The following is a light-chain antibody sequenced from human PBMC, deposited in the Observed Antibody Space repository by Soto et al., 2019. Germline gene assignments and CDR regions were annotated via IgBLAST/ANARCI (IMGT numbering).Light chain of an antibody. CDR1: QSISSW. Sequence: DIQMTQSPSTLSASVGDRVTITCRASQSISSWLAWYQQKPGKAPKLLIYKASSVESGVPSRFSSSGSGTEFTITISSLQSDDFATYYCQLFHSFDPTFGQAPKVEIK. CDR2: KAS. CDR3: QLFHSFDPT. J-gene: IGKJ1*01. V-gene: IGKV1-5*03.